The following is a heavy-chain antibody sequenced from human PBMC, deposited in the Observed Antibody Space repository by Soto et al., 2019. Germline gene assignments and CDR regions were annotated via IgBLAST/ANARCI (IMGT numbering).Heavy chain of an antibody. V-gene: IGHV3-23*01. D-gene: IGHD3-22*01. J-gene: IGHJ4*02. CDR1: GFTFNSYA. CDR2: ISGSGGST. Sequence: GGSLRLSCVASGFTFNSYAMSWVRQAPGKGLEWVSGISGSGGSTYYADSVKGRFTISRDNSKNTLYLQMNSLRAEDTAVYYCAKAGGQTYYYDSSGIYNDYWGQGTLVTVSS. CDR3: AKAGGQTYYYDSSGIYNDY.